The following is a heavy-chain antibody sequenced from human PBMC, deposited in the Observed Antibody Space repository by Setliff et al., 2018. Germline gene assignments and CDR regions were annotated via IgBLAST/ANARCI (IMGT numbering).Heavy chain of an antibody. Sequence: SETLSLTCTVSGDSISSSNSFWGWIRQPPGKGLEWIGSIYYSGGTYYNPSLKSQVTLSVDTSKNQFSLKVISMTAADTAVYYCARGRNIAARLLDSWGQGTLVTVSS. V-gene: IGHV4-39*01. CDR3: ARGRNIAARLLDS. D-gene: IGHD6-6*01. CDR1: GDSISSSNSF. J-gene: IGHJ4*02. CDR2: IYYSGGT.